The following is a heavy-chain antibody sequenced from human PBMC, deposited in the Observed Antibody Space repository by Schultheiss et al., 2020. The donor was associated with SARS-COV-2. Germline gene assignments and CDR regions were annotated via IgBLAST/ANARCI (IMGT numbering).Heavy chain of an antibody. CDR3: AKDLSYCSGGNCYQISGMDV. Sequence: GESLKISCAASGFTFSHYAMHWVRQAPGKGLEWVAAIWFDGSEQRYSDSVKGRFTISRDNSRNTVDLEVNSLRAEDTAVFYCAKDLSYCSGGNCYQISGMDVWGQGTTVTVSS. V-gene: IGHV3-30*04. D-gene: IGHD2-15*01. CDR1: GFTFSHYA. J-gene: IGHJ6*02. CDR2: IWFDGSEQ.